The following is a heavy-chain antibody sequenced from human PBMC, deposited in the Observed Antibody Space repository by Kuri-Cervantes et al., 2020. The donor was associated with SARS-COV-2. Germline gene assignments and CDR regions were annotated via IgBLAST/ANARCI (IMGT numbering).Heavy chain of an antibody. CDR3: AREGQDPGELLRWFDP. V-gene: IGHV4-4*02. CDR2: IYRSGST. D-gene: IGHD3-10*01. CDR1: GGSISSSNW. J-gene: IGHJ5*02. Sequence: SETLSLTCAVSGGSISSSNWWSWVRQPPGKGLEWIGEIYRSGSTNYNPSLKSRVTISVDTSKNQFSLKLSSVTAADTAVYYCAREGQDPGELLRWFDPWGQGTLVTVSS.